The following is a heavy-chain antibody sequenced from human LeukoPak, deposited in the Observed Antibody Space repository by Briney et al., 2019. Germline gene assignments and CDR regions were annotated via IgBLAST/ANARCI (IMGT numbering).Heavy chain of an antibody. CDR1: GFTVSSSY. D-gene: IGHD2-15*01. Sequence: GSLRLSCAASGFTVSSSYISWVRQAPGKGLEWVSVIYSAGSTYYADSVKGRFTISRDNSKNTLYLQLNSLRPEDTAVYYCARDLVAAREDYHYYGSDVWGQGTTVTVS. V-gene: IGHV3-66*02. CDR2: IYSAGST. J-gene: IGHJ6*02. CDR3: ARDLVAAREDYHYYGSDV.